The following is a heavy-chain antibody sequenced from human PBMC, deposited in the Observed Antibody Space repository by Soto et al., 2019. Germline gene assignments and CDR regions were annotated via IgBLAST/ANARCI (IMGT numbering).Heavy chain of an antibody. J-gene: IGHJ4*02. CDR3: ARASDYVWGTYRLDY. Sequence: KPSETLSLTCAVYGGSFSGYHWSWIRQPPGKGLEWIGESSHSGSTKYNPSLKSRVTISVDTSKNQFSLKLRSVTAADTAVYYCARASDYVWGTYRLDYWGQGTLVTVSS. D-gene: IGHD3-16*02. V-gene: IGHV4-34*01. CDR2: SSHSGST. CDR1: GGSFSGYH.